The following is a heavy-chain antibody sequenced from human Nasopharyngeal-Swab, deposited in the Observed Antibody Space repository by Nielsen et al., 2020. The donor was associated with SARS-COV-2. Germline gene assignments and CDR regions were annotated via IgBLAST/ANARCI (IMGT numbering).Heavy chain of an antibody. CDR2: ISGSGGST. CDR3: AKDPVFY. V-gene: IGHV3-23*01. J-gene: IGHJ4*02. Sequence: GESLKIPCAASGFTFSSYAMSWVRQAPGKGLEWVSAISGSGGSTYYADSVKGRFTLSRDDSKNTLYLQMNSLRAEDTAVYYCAKDPVFYWGQGTLVTVSS. CDR1: GFTFSSYA.